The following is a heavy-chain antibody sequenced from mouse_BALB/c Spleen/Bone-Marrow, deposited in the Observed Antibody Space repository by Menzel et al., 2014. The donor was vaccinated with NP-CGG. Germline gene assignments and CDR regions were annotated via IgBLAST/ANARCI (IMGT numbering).Heavy chain of an antibody. D-gene: IGHD2-14*01. V-gene: IGHV14-3*02. CDR2: INPVNGNT. CDR1: GFHIKDTY. J-gene: IGHJ3*01. Sequence: EVQLYQSGAELVKPGASVNMSCTASGFHIKDTYMYWEKQRPEQGLEWIGRINPVNGNTKYDSKLQGKATITADKSSNTAYLQLSSLTSEDTAVYYCARGYDEGFAYWGQGTLVTVSA. CDR3: ARGYDEGFAY.